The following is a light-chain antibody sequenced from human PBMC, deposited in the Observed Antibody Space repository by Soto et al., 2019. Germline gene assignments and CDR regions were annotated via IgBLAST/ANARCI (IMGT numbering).Light chain of an antibody. CDR2: DAS. V-gene: IGKV3-15*01. Sequence: EMVMTQSPGTLSVSPGERVTLSCRASQSVFSKLAWYQQKPGQAPTLLIFDASARAPGTPARFSGSGSGTEFTLTISSLQPDDFATYFCQQYKTYSGTFGQGTKVDIK. J-gene: IGKJ1*01. CDR3: QQYKTYSGT. CDR1: QSVFSK.